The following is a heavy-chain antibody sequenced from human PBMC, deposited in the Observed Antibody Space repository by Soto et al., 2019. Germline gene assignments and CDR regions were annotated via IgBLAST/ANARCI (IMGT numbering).Heavy chain of an antibody. CDR2: IYYSGST. CDR1: GGSISSGGYY. D-gene: IGHD5-12*01. CDR3: AREEVGGYDHRWFDP. J-gene: IGHJ5*02. Sequence: QVQLQESGPGLVKPSQTLSLTCTVSGGSISSGGYYWSWIRQHPGKGLEWIVYIYYSGSTYYNPSLKSRLTISVDTSKNQFALKLSSVTAADTAVYYCAREEVGGYDHRWFDPWGQGTLVTVSS. V-gene: IGHV4-31*03.